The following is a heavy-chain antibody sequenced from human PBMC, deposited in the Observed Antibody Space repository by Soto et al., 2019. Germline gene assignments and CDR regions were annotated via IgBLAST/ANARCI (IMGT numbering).Heavy chain of an antibody. Sequence: PGGSLRLSCAASGFTFTDYALSWVRQAPGKGLEWVATISGIGGSTYLADSVKGRLSISRDNSKNTVSLLMNSLRAEDTAVYFCARGSSGYISSWYYFDYWGRGTLLTVSS. CDR3: ARGSSGYISSWYYFDY. J-gene: IGHJ4*02. V-gene: IGHV3-23*01. D-gene: IGHD6-13*01. CDR2: ISGIGGST. CDR1: GFTFTDYA.